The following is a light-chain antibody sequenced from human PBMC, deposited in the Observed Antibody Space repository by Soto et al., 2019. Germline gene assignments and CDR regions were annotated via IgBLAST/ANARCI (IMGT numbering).Light chain of an antibody. CDR2: NTN. CDR3: VLYMGSGTWV. Sequence: QTVVTQEPSFSVSPGRTVTLTCGLSSGSVSTSYYPSWYQQTPGQAPRTLIYNTNTRSSGVPDRFSGSILGNKAALTIKGAQADDESDYYCVLYMGSGTWVFGGGTKLTVL. V-gene: IGLV8-61*01. CDR1: SGSVSTSYY. J-gene: IGLJ3*02.